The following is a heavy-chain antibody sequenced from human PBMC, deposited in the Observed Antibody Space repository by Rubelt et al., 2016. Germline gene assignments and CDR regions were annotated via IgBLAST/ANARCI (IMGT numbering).Heavy chain of an antibody. D-gene: IGHD6-13*01. V-gene: IGHV1-3*01. CDR3: ARMRGPYSSSGGEFDP. Sequence: QVQLVQSGAEVKKPGASVKVSCKASGYTFTSYAMHWVRQAPGQRLEWMGWINAGNGNTKYSQKFQGRVTMTRDTYASTAYMELSSLRSEDTAVYYCARMRGPYSSSGGEFDPWGQGTLVTVSS. CDR1: GYTFTSYA. CDR2: INAGNGNT. J-gene: IGHJ5*02.